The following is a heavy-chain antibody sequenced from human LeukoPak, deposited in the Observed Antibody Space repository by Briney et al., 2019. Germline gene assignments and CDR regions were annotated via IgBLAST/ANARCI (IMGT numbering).Heavy chain of an antibody. J-gene: IGHJ4*02. D-gene: IGHD2-2*01. CDR1: GYTFTGYY. CDR3: ARDGACSSASCQNFDY. V-gene: IGHV1-2*02. CDR2: INPNSGAT. Sequence: ASVRVSCKASGYTFTGYYMHWVRQGPGQGVWCMGWINPNSGATSYPQKIQGRVTMTRETSISTAYVELSRLRSDDTAVYYCARDGACSSASCQNFDYWGQGTLVTVSS.